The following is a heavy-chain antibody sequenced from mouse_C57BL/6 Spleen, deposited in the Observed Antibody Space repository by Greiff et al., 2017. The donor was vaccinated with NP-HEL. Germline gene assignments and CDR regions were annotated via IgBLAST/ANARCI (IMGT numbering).Heavy chain of an antibody. CDR2: ISSGSSTI. V-gene: IGHV5-17*01. CDR3: ARNGNYSWFAY. CDR1: GFTFSDYG. J-gene: IGHJ3*01. Sequence: EVQRVESGGGLVKPGGSLKLSCAASGFTFSDYGMHWVRQAPEKGLEWVAYISSGSSTIYYADTVKGRFTISRDNAKNTLFLQMPSLRSEDTAMYYCARNGNYSWFAYWGQGTLVTVSA. D-gene: IGHD2-1*01.